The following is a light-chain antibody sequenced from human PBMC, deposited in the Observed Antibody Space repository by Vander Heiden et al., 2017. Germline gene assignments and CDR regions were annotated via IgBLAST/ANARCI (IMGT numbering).Light chain of an antibody. J-gene: IGKJ1*01. CDR1: QSLLFRSNNRNY. CDR3: QQYYITPRT. Sequence: DIVMTQSPDSLAVSLGERATINCKSSQSLLFRSNNRNYLTWYQQKPGQPPKLLIYWASTRESGVPDRFSGSGSGTDFTLTISSLQAEDVAVYYCQQYYITPRTFGQGTKVEIK. V-gene: IGKV4-1*01. CDR2: WAS.